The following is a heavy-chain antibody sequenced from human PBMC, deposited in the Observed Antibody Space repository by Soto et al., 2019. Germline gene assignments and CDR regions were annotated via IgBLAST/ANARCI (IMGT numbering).Heavy chain of an antibody. CDR3: ANDRLIVDTLGSDV. CDR2: VSNSGGAS. D-gene: IGHD1-26*01. CDR1: GFTFRNYA. J-gene: IGHJ3*01. V-gene: IGHV3-23*01. Sequence: EVVLLESGGGVVQPGGSLRLSCAASGFTFRNYAMTWVRQAPGKGLEWVSSVSNSGGASYYADSVKGRFTISRDNSKNSLYLHMNSLRAEDTAVYYCANDRLIVDTLGSDVWGQGTLATVSS.